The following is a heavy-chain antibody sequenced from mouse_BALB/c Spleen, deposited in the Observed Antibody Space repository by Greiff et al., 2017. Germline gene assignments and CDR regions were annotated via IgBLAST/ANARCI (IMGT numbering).Heavy chain of an antibody. Sequence: QVQLQQSGPELVKPGASVRISCKASGYTFTSYYIHWVKQRPGQGLEWIGSIYPGNVNTKYNEKFKGKATLTADKSSSTAYMQLSSLTSEDSAVYFCARSRIYDGYSALYYYAMDYWGQGTSVTVSS. V-gene: IGHV1S56*01. J-gene: IGHJ4*01. CDR1: GYTFTSYY. D-gene: IGHD2-3*01. CDR2: IYPGNVNT. CDR3: ARSRIYDGYSALYYYAMDY.